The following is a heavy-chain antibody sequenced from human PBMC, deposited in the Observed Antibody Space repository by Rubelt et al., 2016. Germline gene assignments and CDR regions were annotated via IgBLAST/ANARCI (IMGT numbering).Heavy chain of an antibody. D-gene: IGHD4-17*01. V-gene: IGHV4-61*01. CDR1: GGSVSSGSYW. Sequence: QVQLQESGPGLMKPSETLSLTCTVSGGSVSSGSYWWSWVRQPPGQGLEWIGHIYNRGSTNYNPSLKRRVSISVDTSKNQFSLKRSSVTAADTAVYYCARQEGDYGYYYYYGMDVWGQGTTVTVSS. J-gene: IGHJ6*02. CDR2: IYNRGST. CDR3: ARQEGDYGYYYYYGMDV.